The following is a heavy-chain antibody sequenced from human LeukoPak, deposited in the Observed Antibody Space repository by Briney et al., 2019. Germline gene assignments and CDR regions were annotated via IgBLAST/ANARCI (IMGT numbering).Heavy chain of an antibody. CDR2: MNPNSGNT. J-gene: IGHJ6*02. CDR3: AVSGWRYYYYYYGMDV. Sequence: ASVKVSCKASGYTFTSYDINWVRQATGQGLEWMGWMNPNSGNTGYAQKFQGRVTMTRNTSISTAYMELSSLRSEDTAVYYCAVSGWRYYYYYYGMDVWGQGTTVTGSS. D-gene: IGHD6-19*01. CDR1: GYTFTSYD. V-gene: IGHV1-8*01.